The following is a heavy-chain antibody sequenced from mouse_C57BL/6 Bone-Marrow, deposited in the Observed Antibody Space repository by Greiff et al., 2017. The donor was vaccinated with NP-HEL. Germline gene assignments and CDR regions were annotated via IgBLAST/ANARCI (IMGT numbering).Heavy chain of an antibody. J-gene: IGHJ1*03. V-gene: IGHV5-2*01. CDR2: FNSDGGST. Sequence: EVKVVESGGGLVQPGESLKLSCESNEYEFPSHDMSWVRKTPEKRLELVAAFNSDGGSTYYPDTMERRFIISRDNTKKTLYLQMSSLRSEDTALYYCARLAGPGWYFDVWGTGTTVTVSS. CDR1: EYEFPSHD. CDR3: ARLAGPGWYFDV.